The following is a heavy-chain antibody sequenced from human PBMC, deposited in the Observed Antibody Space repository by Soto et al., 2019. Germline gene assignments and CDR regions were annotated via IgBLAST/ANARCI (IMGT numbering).Heavy chain of an antibody. V-gene: IGHV4-34*01. CDR2: INHSGST. Sequence: QVQLQQWGAGLLKPSETLSLTCAVYGGSFSSYYWSWIRQPPGKGLEWIGEINHSGSTNYNPSLKSRVTISVDTSKNLFALKLSSVTAADTAVYYCARGLYYYGSGRYFDYWGQGTLVTVSS. D-gene: IGHD3-10*01. J-gene: IGHJ4*02. CDR3: ARGLYYYGSGRYFDY. CDR1: GGSFSSYY.